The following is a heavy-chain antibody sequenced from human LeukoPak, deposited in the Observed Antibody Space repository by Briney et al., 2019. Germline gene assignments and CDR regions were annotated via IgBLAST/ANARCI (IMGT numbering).Heavy chain of an antibody. CDR3: ARVFSGWYFYFDN. V-gene: IGHV3-74*01. D-gene: IGHD6-19*01. Sequence: GGSLRLSCAASGFTFSSYWMHWVRQAPGEGRVSLSLINSDGSSTTYADCVKGRFTISRDKAKNTLYLQMNSLRAKDTGVYFCARVFSGWYFYFDNWGQGTLVTVSS. J-gene: IGHJ4*02. CDR2: INSDGSST. CDR1: GFTFSSYW.